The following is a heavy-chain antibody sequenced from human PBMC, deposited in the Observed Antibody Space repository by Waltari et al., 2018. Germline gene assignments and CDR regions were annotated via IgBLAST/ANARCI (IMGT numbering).Heavy chain of an antibody. D-gene: IGHD6-13*01. CDR2: ISYDGSNK. Sequence: QVQLVESGGGVVQPGRSLRLSCAASGFTFSSYAMQCVRQAPGKGLEWVAVISYDGSNKYYADSVKGRFTISRDNSKNTLYLQMNSLRAEDTAVYYCASPPSIAAAGYWGQGTLVTVSS. V-gene: IGHV3-30-3*01. CDR1: GFTFSSYA. J-gene: IGHJ4*02. CDR3: ASPPSIAAAGY.